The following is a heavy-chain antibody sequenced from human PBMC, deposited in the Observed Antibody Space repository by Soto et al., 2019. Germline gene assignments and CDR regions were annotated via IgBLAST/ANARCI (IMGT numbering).Heavy chain of an antibody. CDR2: INRDGSTP. J-gene: IGHJ4*02. CDR3: ARSSGSYGY. D-gene: IGHD1-26*01. CDR1: GLPFGTYG. Sequence: EVQLVESGGALVHPGGSLRPPCAASGLPFGTYGRHWVRQPPGKGLVWVSRINRDGSTPSNADSVKGRFTISRDNAKNTLYLQMNSLRAEDTAVYYCARSSGSYGYWGQGTLVTVSS. V-gene: IGHV3-74*01.